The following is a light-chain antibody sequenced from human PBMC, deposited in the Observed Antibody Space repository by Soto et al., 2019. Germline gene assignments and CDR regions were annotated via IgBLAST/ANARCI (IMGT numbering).Light chain of an antibody. CDR1: QSIRSY. CDR3: QKSYTNPYI. Sequence: DIQMTQSPSSLSASVGDRVTITCRASQSIRSYLNWYQQKPGKAPRLLIYAASSLQSGVSSRFSGSGSGTDLNLTISSQQPEYFAIYYCQKSYTNPYILGQGTKLEIK. CDR2: AAS. J-gene: IGKJ2*01. V-gene: IGKV1-39*01.